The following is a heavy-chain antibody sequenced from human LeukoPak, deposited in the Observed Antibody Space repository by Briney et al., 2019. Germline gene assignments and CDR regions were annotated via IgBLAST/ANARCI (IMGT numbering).Heavy chain of an antibody. Sequence: PGGSLRLSCAASGFTFSSYGMHWVRQAPGKGLEWVAVIWYDGSNKYYADSVKGRFTISRDNSKNTLYLQMNSLRAEDTAVYYCARRQYLYYDFWSGSRGYWGQGTLVTVSS. V-gene: IGHV3-33*01. D-gene: IGHD3-3*01. CDR2: IWYDGSNK. J-gene: IGHJ4*02. CDR3: ARRQYLYYDFWSGSRGY. CDR1: GFTFSSYG.